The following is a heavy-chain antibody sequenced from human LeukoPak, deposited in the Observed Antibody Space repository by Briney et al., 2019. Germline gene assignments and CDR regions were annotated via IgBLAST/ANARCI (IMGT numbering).Heavy chain of an antibody. D-gene: IGHD2-8*01. CDR3: ARCLVSHWHFDR. CDR2: FYPTDSDT. Sequence: GESLKISSQGSGYSFDSYWIGWVRQMPGKGLEWIGIFYPTDSDTHYSPSFQGQVTMSADTSINTAYLQWSSLKALHTAIYYCARCLVSHWHFDRLGRATPVIVSS. J-gene: IGHJ2*01. CDR1: GYSFDSYW. V-gene: IGHV5-51*01.